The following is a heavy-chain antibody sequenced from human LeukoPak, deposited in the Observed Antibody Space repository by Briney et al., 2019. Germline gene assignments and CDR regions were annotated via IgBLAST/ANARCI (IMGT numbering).Heavy chain of an antibody. CDR2: VKQDGTEK. CDR1: GFTFRDYW. D-gene: IGHD6-13*01. CDR3: ARAGGTSWADY. J-gene: IGHJ4*02. V-gene: IGHV3-7*01. Sequence: PGGSLRLSCEASGFTFRDYWMTWVRQAPGKGLEWVANVKQDGTEKFNVDSVKGRFTISRDNGKNSLYLQMNSLRVEDTAIYYCARAGGTSWADYWGQGTLVTVSS.